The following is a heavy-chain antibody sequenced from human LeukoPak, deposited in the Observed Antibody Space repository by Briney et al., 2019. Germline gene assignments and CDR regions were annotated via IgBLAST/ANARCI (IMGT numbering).Heavy chain of an antibody. Sequence: GGSLRLSCAASGFTFSTYSMSWVRQAPGKGLEWVSSISSSSNYIYYGDSLRGRFTISRDNAKNSLYLQMNSLSPDDTAVYYCAREGAWWFGVVWGQGALVTVSS. CDR1: GFTFSTYS. J-gene: IGHJ4*02. CDR2: ISSSSNYI. CDR3: AREGAWWFGVV. D-gene: IGHD3-10*01. V-gene: IGHV3-21*01.